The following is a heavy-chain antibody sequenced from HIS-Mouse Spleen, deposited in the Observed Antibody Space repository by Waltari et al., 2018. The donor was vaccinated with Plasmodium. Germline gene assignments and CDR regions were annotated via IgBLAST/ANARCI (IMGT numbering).Heavy chain of an antibody. CDR2: IDWDDDK. V-gene: IGHV2-70*15. CDR1: GFSPSTSGMC. J-gene: IGHJ6*02. D-gene: IGHD6-6*01. CDR3: ARTTYSSSSAKYYYYGMDV. Sequence: QVTLRESGPALVKPTQTLTLTCTFSGFSPSTSGMCLSWLRTPPGTALEWLARIDWDDDKYYSTSLKNRLTISKDTSKNQVVLTMTNMDPVDTATYYCARTTYSSSSAKYYYYGMDVWGQGTTVTVSS.